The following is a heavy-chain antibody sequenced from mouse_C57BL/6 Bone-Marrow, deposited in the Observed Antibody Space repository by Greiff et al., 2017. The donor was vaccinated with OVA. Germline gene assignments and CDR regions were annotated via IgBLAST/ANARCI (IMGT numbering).Heavy chain of an antibody. D-gene: IGHD2-5*01. J-gene: IGHJ3*01. CDR2: IDPENGDT. CDR1: GFNIKDYY. CDR3: SPSNPWFAY. V-gene: IGHV14-4*01. Sequence: VQLQQSGAELVRPGASVKLSCTASGFNIKDYYMHWVKQRPEQGLEWIGWIDPENGDTEYASKFQGKATITADTSSNTAYLQLSSLTSEDTAVYYCSPSNPWFAYWGQGTLVTVSA.